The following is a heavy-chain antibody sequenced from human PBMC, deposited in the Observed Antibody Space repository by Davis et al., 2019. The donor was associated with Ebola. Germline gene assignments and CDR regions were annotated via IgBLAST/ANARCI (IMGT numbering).Heavy chain of an antibody. V-gene: IGHV1-69*06. J-gene: IGHJ3*02. CDR3: ASKSSGYYHEAFDI. Sequence: SVKVSCKASGGTFSIYTINWVRQAPGQGLEWMGGIIPIFGTANYAQKFQGRVTITADKSTSTAYMELSSLRSEDTAVYYCASKSSGYYHEAFDIWGQGTMVTVSS. CDR1: GGTFSIYT. CDR2: IIPIFGTA. D-gene: IGHD3-22*01.